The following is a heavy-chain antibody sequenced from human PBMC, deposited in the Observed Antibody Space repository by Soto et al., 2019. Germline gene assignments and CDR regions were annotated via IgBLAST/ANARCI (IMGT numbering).Heavy chain of an antibody. J-gene: IGHJ4*01. Sequence: GGSLRLSCAASGFTFSRYAVSWVRQAPGKGLEWVSAISGSGGSTYFRDTVRGRFTISRDNSKNTLYLQMDSLRAEDTAVYYCAKDTISSDGGYYLYYFDSWGHGTLVTVSS. D-gene: IGHD3-22*01. V-gene: IGHV3-23*01. CDR3: AKDTISSDGGYYLYYFDS. CDR1: GFTFSRYA. CDR2: ISGSGGST.